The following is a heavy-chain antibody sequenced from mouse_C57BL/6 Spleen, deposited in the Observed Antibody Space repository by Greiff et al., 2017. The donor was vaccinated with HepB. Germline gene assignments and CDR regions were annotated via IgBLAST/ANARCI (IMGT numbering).Heavy chain of an antibody. CDR3: ARSDYYGYYYAMDY. J-gene: IGHJ4*01. Sequence: QVQLQQPGAELVKPGASVKLSCKASGYTFTSYWMQWVKQRPGQGLEWIGEIDPSDSYTNYNQKFKGKATLTVDTSSSPAYMQLSSLTSEDAAVYYCARSDYYGYYYAMDYWGQGTSVTVSS. D-gene: IGHD1-1*01. CDR1: GYTFTSYW. V-gene: IGHV1-50*01. CDR2: IDPSDSYT.